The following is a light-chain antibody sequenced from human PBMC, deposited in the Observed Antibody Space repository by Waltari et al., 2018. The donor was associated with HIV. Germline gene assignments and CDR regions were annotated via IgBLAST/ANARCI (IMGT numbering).Light chain of an antibody. CDR3: QQYNNWPQT. CDR2: GAS. J-gene: IGKJ2*01. V-gene: IGKV3-15*01. CDR1: QTINNN. Sequence: EKVMTQSPATLSVSPGERATLSCRASQTINNNLACYQQKPGQAPQLLIYGASTRAAGVPARFSGSGSGTEFTLTITSLQSEDLAIYYCQQYNNWPQTFGQGTKVEIK.